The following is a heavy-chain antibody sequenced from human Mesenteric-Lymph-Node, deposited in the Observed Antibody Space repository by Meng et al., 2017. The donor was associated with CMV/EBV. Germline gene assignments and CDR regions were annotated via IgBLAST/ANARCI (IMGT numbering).Heavy chain of an antibody. D-gene: IGHD3-16*02. CDR2: ISSSGSTI. Sequence: GESLKISCAVSEFTFIDYYMSWIRQAPGKGLEWVSYISSSGSTIDYADSVKGRFTISRDNAKNSLYLQMNSLRAEDTAVYYCARFYEYVWGNYHYAYGLDVWGQGTTVTVSS. CDR3: ARFYEYVWGNYHYAYGLDV. J-gene: IGHJ6*02. CDR1: EFTFIDYY. V-gene: IGHV3-11*01.